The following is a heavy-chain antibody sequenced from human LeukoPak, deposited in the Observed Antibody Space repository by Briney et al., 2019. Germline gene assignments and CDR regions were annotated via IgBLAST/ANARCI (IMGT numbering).Heavy chain of an antibody. CDR3: AKRATPSPHFDY. J-gene: IGHJ4*02. V-gene: IGHV3-23*01. Sequence: AGGSLRLSCEASGFTFSSYAMSWVRQAPGKGLEWVSAISASGGSTYYADSVKGRFTISRDNSKNTLYLQMNSLRAEDTAVYYCAKRATPSPHFDYWGQETLVTVSS. CDR2: ISASGGST. D-gene: IGHD2-15*01. CDR1: GFTFSSYA.